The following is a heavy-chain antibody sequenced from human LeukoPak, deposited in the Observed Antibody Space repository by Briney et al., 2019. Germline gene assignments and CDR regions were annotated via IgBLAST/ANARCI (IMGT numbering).Heavy chain of an antibody. Sequence: GGTLRLSCAASGFTFSSYWMSWVRQAPGKGLEWVANIKQDGSEKYYVDSVKGRFTISRDNAKNSLYLQMNSLRAEDTAVYYCARYSGSYEVNYYYYYGMDVWGQGTTVTVSS. V-gene: IGHV3-7*03. CDR1: GFTFSSYW. CDR3: ARYSGSYEVNYYYYYGMDV. J-gene: IGHJ6*02. CDR2: IKQDGSEK. D-gene: IGHD1-26*01.